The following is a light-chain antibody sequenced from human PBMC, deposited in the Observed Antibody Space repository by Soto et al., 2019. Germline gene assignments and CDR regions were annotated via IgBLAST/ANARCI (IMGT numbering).Light chain of an antibody. V-gene: IGKV1-39*01. CDR3: QQYYSTPLT. CDR2: AAS. J-gene: IGKJ4*01. CDR1: QRVSSY. Sequence: DIQMTQSPSSLSASVGDRVTITCRASQRVSSYLNWYQQKPGKAPKFLIYAASSLQSGVPSRFSGSESGTDFTLTISSLQPEDFATYYCQQYYSTPLTFGGGTKVEIK.